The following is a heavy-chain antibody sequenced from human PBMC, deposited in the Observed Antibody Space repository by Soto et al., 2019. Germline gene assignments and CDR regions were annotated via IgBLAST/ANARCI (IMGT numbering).Heavy chain of an antibody. J-gene: IGHJ4*02. D-gene: IGHD5-12*01. CDR3: AKASNGGYDRYYFDY. V-gene: IGHV3-23*01. CDR2: ISGSGGST. CDR1: GFTFSSYA. Sequence: EVQLLESGGGLVQPGGSLRLSCAASGFTFSSYAMSWVRQAPGKGLEWVSAISGSGGSTYYADSVKGRFTMSRDNSKNTLYLQMNSLRAEDTAVYYCAKASNGGYDRYYFDYWGQGTLVTVSS.